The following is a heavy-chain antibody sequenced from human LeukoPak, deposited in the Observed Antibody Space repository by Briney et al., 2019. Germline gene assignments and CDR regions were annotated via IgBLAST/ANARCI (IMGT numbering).Heavy chain of an antibody. CDR1: GYTFTGYY. Sequence: ASVKVSCKASGYTFTGYYMHWVRQAPGQGLEWMGRINPNSGGTNYAQKFQGRVTMTRDTSISTAYMELSRLRSDDTAVYYFASIRAYDSSGNFDYWGQGTLVTVPS. CDR2: INPNSGGT. D-gene: IGHD3-22*01. J-gene: IGHJ4*02. V-gene: IGHV1-2*06. CDR3: ASIRAYDSSGNFDY.